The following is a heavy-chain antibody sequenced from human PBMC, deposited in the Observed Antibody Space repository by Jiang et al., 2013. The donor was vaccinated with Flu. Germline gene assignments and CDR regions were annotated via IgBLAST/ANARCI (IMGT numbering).Heavy chain of an antibody. CDR2: IYHSGST. V-gene: IGHV4-4*02. CDR1: GGSISSSNW. D-gene: IGHD6-6*01. Sequence: GSGLVKPSGTLSLTCAVSGGSISSSNWWSWVRQPPGKGLEWIGEIYHSGSTNYNPSLKSRVTISVDKSKNQFSLKLSSVTAADTAVYYCANILRGSSSSGGYWGQGTLVTVSS. J-gene: IGHJ4*02. CDR3: ANILRGSSSSGGY.